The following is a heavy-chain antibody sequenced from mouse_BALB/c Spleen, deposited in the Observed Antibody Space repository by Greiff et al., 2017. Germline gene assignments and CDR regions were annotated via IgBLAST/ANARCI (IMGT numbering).Heavy chain of an antibody. CDR1: GFTFTDYY. CDR3: ARDDGYSAWFAY. J-gene: IGHJ3*01. CDR2: IRNKANGYTT. Sequence: EVKLMESGGGLVQPGGSLRLSCATSGFTFTDYYMSWVRQPPGKALEWLGFIRNKANGYTTEYSASVKGRFTISRDNSQSILYLQMNTLRAEDSATYYCARDDGYSAWFAYWGQGTLVTVSA. D-gene: IGHD2-3*01. V-gene: IGHV7-3*02.